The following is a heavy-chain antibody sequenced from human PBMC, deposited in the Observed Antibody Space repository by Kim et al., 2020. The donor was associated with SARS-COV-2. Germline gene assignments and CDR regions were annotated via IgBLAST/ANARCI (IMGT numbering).Heavy chain of an antibody. CDR3: ARGGPNNWNDVRCAFDI. CDR1: GGSFSGYY. J-gene: IGHJ3*02. V-gene: IGHV4-34*01. D-gene: IGHD1-20*01. CDR2: INHSGST. Sequence: SETLSLTCAVYGGSFSGYYWSLIRQPPGKGLEWIGEINHSGSTNYNPSLKSRVTISVDTSKNQFSLKLSSVTAADTAVYYCARGGPNNWNDVRCAFDIWGQGTMVTVSS.